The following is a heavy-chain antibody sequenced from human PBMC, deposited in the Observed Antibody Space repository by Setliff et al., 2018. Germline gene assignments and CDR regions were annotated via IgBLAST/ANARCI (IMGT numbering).Heavy chain of an antibody. CDR1: GGSFSDYY. D-gene: IGHD2-2*01. V-gene: IGHV4-34*01. CDR3: ARLSCSSNSCPFDF. CDR2: INHSGST. Sequence: SETLSLTCGASGGSFSDYYWSWIRQTPGKGLEWIGEINHSGSTKCNPSLKSRVTLSVDTPKNQFTLKVISVTAADTAVYYCARLSCSSNSCPFDFWVQGTLVTVSS. J-gene: IGHJ4*02.